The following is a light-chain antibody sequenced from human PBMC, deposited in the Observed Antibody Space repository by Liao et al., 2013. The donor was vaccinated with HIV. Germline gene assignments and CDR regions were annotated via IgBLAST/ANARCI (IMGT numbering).Light chain of an antibody. V-gene: IGLV3-21*01. CDR3: QVWGSMSDHRV. CDR1: NIGNKS. Sequence: SYELTQPPSVSVAPGKTARITCGGNNIGNKSVHWYQQKPGQAPVMVIYSDNDRPSGIPERFSGSNSGNTATLTISRVEAGDEADYYCQVWGSMSDHRVFGGGTKLTVL. J-gene: IGLJ3*02. CDR2: SDN.